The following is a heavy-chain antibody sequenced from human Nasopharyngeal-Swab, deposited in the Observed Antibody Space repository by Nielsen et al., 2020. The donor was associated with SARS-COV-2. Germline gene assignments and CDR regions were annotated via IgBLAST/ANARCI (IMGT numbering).Heavy chain of an antibody. J-gene: IGHJ6*02. CDR1: GFTFTDAW. CDR3: TTDPGVIWSAYLSHYYHAMDV. CDR2: IKSKTDGGTT. V-gene: IGHV3-15*01. Sequence: GESLKISCAASGFTFTDAWMSWVRQAPGKGLDWVGLIKSKTDGGTTDYAAPVKGRFTISRDDSRNTLYLQMNSLKNEDTAVYYCTTDPGVIWSAYLSHYYHAMDVWGQGTTVTVSS. D-gene: IGHD3-3*01.